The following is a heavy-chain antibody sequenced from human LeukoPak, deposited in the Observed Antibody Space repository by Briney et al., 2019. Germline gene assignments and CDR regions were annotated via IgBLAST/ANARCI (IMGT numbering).Heavy chain of an antibody. Sequence: SETLSLTCAVYSGSFSGYYWSWIRQPPGKGLEWIGEINHSGSTNYNPSLKSRVTISVDTSKNQFSLKLSSVTAADTAVYYCARGRRDFWSGYNYYGMDVWGQGTTVTVSS. J-gene: IGHJ6*02. CDR3: ARGRRDFWSGYNYYGMDV. CDR2: INHSGST. V-gene: IGHV4-34*01. D-gene: IGHD3-3*01. CDR1: SGSFSGYY.